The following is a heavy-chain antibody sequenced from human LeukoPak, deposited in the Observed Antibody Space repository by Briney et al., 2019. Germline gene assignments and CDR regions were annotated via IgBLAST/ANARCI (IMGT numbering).Heavy chain of an antibody. CDR2: IYYSGST. CDR1: GGSISSGDYY. Sequence: SQTLSLTCTVSGGSISSGDYYWSWIRQPPGKGLEWIGYIYYSGSTYYNPSLKSRVTISVDTSKNQFSLKLSSVTAADTAVHYCARGHYDILTGYYKTSPPWCFDYWGQGTLVTVSS. J-gene: IGHJ4*02. D-gene: IGHD3-9*01. V-gene: IGHV4-30-4*01. CDR3: ARGHYDILTGYYKTSPPWCFDY.